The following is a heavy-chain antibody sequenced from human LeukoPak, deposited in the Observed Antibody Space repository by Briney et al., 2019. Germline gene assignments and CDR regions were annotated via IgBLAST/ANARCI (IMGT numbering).Heavy chain of an antibody. CDR2: IYYSGST. V-gene: IGHV4-30-4*08. CDR3: ATTTVITGDNFDY. CDR1: GGSISSSSYY. D-gene: IGHD7-27*01. J-gene: IGHJ4*02. Sequence: PSETLSLTCTVSGGSISSSSYYWGWIRQPPGKGLEWIGYIYYSGSTYYNPSLKSRVTISVDTSKNQFSLKLSSVTAADTAVYYCATTTVITGDNFDYWGQGTLVTVSS.